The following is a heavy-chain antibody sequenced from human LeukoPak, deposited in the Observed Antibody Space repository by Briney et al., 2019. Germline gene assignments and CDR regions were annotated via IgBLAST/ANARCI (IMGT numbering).Heavy chain of an antibody. Sequence: ASVTVSFTSSGYTFTFYYMHWVRHAPGQGHGRKGWINPNSGGRNYAHNFQGRVTMTRDTSISTAYMEMSRLRSDDTAVYYCAPVPYCYDSSGYYPTDAFDIWGQGTMVSVSS. V-gene: IGHV1-2*07. CDR2: INPNSGGR. J-gene: IGHJ3*02. CDR3: APVPYCYDSSGYYPTDAFDI. D-gene: IGHD3-22*01. CDR1: GYTFTFYY.